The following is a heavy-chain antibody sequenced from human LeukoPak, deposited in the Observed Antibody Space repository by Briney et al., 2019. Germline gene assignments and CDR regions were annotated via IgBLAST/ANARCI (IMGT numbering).Heavy chain of an antibody. CDR1: GFTFNNYA. J-gene: IGHJ4*02. CDR2: ISGGGDST. Sequence: GGSLRLSCAASGFTFNNYAMRWVRQAPGKGLEWVSGISGGGDSTFYADSVKGRFTISRDNSKNTLYLQMNSLRAEDTAVYYCARGGDYWGQGTLVTVSS. CDR3: ARGGDY. V-gene: IGHV3-23*01.